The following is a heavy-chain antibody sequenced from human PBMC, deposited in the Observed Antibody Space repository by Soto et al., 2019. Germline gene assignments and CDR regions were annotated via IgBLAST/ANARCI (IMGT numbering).Heavy chain of an antibody. D-gene: IGHD6-19*01. J-gene: IGHJ5*02. CDR2: ISGRGDNT. V-gene: IGHV3-23*01. CDR1: GFIFEQYA. Sequence: GGSLRLSCAVSGFIFEQYAMGWVRRAPGKGLEWVSAISGRGDNTYYADSVRGRFTISRDNSKNTLYLQMNSLRAEDTAVYYCAKDTVSSVWYWWSDPWGQGTLVTVSS. CDR3: AKDTVSSVWYWWSDP.